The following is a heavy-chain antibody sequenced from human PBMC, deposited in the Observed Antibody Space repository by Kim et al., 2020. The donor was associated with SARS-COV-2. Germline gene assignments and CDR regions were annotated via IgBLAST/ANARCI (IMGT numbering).Heavy chain of an antibody. CDR3: ARGHSLGNYNWFDP. V-gene: IGHV4-31*03. CDR1: GGLYY. J-gene: IGHJ5*02. CDR2: IYNSGTT. D-gene: IGHD3-10*01. Sequence: SETLSLTCTVSGGLYYWSWIRQSPGKGLEWIGFIYNSGTTYYNPSLKSRLTISVDTSKNQFSLKLTSVTAADTAVFYCARGHSLGNYNWFDPWGQGTLVTVSS.